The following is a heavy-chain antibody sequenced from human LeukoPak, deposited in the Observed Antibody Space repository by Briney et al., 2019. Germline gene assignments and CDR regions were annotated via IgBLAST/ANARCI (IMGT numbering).Heavy chain of an antibody. CDR1: GFTFSSYA. J-gene: IGHJ6*03. V-gene: IGHV3-30*04. CDR3: ARDHPTMVRGVIILDYYYYYMDV. CDR2: ISYDGSNK. D-gene: IGHD3-10*01. Sequence: GGSLRLSCAASGFTFSSYAMHWVRQAPGKGLEWVAVISYDGSNKYYADSVKGRFTISRDNSKNTLYLQMNSLRAEDTAVYYCARDHPTMVRGVIILDYYYYYMDVWGKGTTVTISS.